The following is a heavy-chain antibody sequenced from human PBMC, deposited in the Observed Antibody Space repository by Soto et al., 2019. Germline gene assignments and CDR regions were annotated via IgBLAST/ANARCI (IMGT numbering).Heavy chain of an antibody. V-gene: IGHV1-8*02. CDR3: ARDPAGHYYGSGSYYTDYYGMDV. J-gene: IGHJ6*02. CDR1: GYTFTGYY. CDR2: INPNSGNT. Sequence: ASVKVSCKASGYTFTGYYMHWVRQAPGQGLEWMGWINPNSGNTGYAQKFQGRVTMTRNTSISTAYMELSSLRSEDTAVYYCARDPAGHYYGSGSYYTDYYGMDVWGPGTTVTVSS. D-gene: IGHD3-10*01.